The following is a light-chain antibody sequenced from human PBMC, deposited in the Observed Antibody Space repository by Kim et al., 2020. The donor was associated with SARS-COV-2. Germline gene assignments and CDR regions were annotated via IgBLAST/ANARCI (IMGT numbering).Light chain of an antibody. J-gene: IGKJ4*01. CDR3: QQYSKCPLT. CDR1: QTVDRN. Sequence: EIVMTQSPATLSVSPGERVTLSCRASQTVDRNLAWYQQKGGQPPRLLIYRASTRATDIPDRFSGSGSGTEFTLTSHSLRSEDSGNYYCQQYSKCPLTFGGGTKVDIK. V-gene: IGKV3-15*01. CDR2: RAS.